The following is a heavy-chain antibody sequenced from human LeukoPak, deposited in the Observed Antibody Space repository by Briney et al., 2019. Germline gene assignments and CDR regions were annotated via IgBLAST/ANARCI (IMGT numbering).Heavy chain of an antibody. Sequence: GGCVRLSRAASGFTFSSYAMQWVPQAPDKGLVGVAVISYDGSNKYYADSVKGRFTISRDNSKNTLYLQMNSLRAEDTAVYYCARMSTGWSTDYYYYMDVWGKGTTVTVSS. CDR3: ARMSTGWSTDYYYYMDV. D-gene: IGHD2-15*01. CDR2: ISYDGSNK. J-gene: IGHJ6*03. V-gene: IGHV3-30*04. CDR1: GFTFSSYA.